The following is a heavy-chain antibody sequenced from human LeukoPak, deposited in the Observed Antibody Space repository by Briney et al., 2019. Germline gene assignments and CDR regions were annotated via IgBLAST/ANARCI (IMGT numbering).Heavy chain of an antibody. V-gene: IGHV1-18*01. J-gene: IGHJ4*02. D-gene: IGHD3-22*01. CDR3: AREGDYYDSSGYTSGDY. CDR1: GYTFTSYG. Sequence: GASVKVSCKASGYTFTSYGIGWVRQAPGQGLEWMGWISAYNGNTNYAQKLQGRVTMTTDTSTSTAYMELRSLRSDDTAVYYCAREGDYYDSSGYTSGDYWGQGTLVTVSS. CDR2: ISAYNGNT.